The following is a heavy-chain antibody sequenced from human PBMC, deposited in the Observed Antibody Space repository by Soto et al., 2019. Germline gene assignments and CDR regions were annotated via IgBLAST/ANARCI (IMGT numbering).Heavy chain of an antibody. J-gene: IGHJ6*02. CDR1: GGSISSDDYY. Sequence: SETLSLTCTVSGGSISSDDYYWSWIRQPPGKGLEWIGYIYHSGNTYYNPSLKSRITISVDTSKNEFSLKLTSLTAADTAVYYCARDPVTGWTYTGMDVWGQGTTVTV. CDR3: ARDPVTGWTYTGMDV. D-gene: IGHD7-27*01. V-gene: IGHV4-30-4*01. CDR2: IYHSGNT.